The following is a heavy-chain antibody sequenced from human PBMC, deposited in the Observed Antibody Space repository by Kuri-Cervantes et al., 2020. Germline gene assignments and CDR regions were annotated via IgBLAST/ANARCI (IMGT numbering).Heavy chain of an antibody. CDR1: GFTFSSYG. V-gene: IGHV3-30*18. Sequence: LSLTCAASGFTFSSYGMRWVRQAPGKGLEWVAVISYDGGNKYYADSVKGQFTISRDNSKNTLYLQMNSLRAEDTAVYYCAKFGTTGRYGMDVWGQGTTVTVSS. J-gene: IGHJ6*02. CDR2: ISYDGGNK. D-gene: IGHD1-7*01. CDR3: AKFGTTGRYGMDV.